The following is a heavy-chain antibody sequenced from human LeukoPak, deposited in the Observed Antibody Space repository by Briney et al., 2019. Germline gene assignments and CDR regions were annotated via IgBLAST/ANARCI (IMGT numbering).Heavy chain of an antibody. CDR3: ARDEVAVAGADY. Sequence: GGSLRLSCAASGFTFSSYSMNWVRQAPGKGLEWVSSISSSSSYIYYADSVKGRFTISRDNAKNSLYLQMNSLRAEDTAVYYCARDEVAVAGADYWGQGTLVTVSS. CDR2: ISSSSSYI. V-gene: IGHV3-21*01. D-gene: IGHD6-19*01. J-gene: IGHJ4*02. CDR1: GFTFSSYS.